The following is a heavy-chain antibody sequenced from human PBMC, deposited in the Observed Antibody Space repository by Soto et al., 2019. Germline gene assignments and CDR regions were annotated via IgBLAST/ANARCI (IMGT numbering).Heavy chain of an antibody. D-gene: IGHD2-15*01. J-gene: IGHJ4*02. Sequence: PSETLSLTCTVSGGSMSSGNYYWSWNSQPPGKGLEWIGFISYSGSAYYNPSLKSRVTISVDTSKNQFSLNLSFVTAADTAVYYCATMGTPATGLYYFDYWGQGTLVTVSS. CDR2: ISYSGSA. CDR3: ATMGTPATGLYYFDY. CDR1: GGSMSSGNYY. V-gene: IGHV4-30-4*01.